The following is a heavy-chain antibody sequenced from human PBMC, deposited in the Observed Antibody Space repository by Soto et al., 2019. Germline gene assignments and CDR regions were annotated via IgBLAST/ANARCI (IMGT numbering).Heavy chain of an antibody. J-gene: IGHJ4*02. CDR1: GGSISTYY. D-gene: IGHD6-13*01. Sequence: QVQLQESGPGLVEPSETLSLTCIVSGGSISTYYWSWIRQPPGKGLEWIGYIYYSGTTSYNPSLKSRVTLSVDTSKTQFALKLSSVTAADTAVYFCARGYSTSWYYFDYWGQGTLVTVSS. V-gene: IGHV4-59*01. CDR2: IYYSGTT. CDR3: ARGYSTSWYYFDY.